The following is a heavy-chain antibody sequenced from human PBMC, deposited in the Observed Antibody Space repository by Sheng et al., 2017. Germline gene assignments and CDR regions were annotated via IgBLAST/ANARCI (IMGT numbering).Heavy chain of an antibody. Sequence: QVQLVQSGAEVKKPGASVKVSCKASGYTFTSYYMHWVRQAPGQGLEWMGIINPSGGSTSYAQKFQGRVTITTDESTSTAYMELSSLRSEDTAVYYCARVRRSAQHYYFDYWGQGTLVTVSS. D-gene: IGHD2-2*01. CDR2: INPSGGST. CDR3: ARVRRSAQHYYFDY. CDR1: GYTFTSYY. J-gene: IGHJ4*02. V-gene: IGHV1-46*01.